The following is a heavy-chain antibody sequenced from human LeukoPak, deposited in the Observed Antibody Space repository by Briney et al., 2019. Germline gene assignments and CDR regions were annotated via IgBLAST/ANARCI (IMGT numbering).Heavy chain of an antibody. CDR1: GFTFTSYW. CDR2: INSDGSST. CDR3: ARVELWFGESYYFDY. V-gene: IGHV3-74*01. D-gene: IGHD3-10*01. J-gene: IGHJ4*02. Sequence: GGSLRLSCAASGFTFTSYWMHWVRQDPGKGLVWVSRINSDGSSTSYADSVKGRFTISRDNAKNTLYLQMNSLRAEDTAVYYCARVELWFGESYYFDYWGQGTLVIVSS.